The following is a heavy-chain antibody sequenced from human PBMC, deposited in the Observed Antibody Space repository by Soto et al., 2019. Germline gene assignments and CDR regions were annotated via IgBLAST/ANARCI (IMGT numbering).Heavy chain of an antibody. J-gene: IGHJ6*02. CDR1: GYSVTSSDYY. V-gene: IGHV4-39*01. CDR2: TFYSGLT. CDR3: APLSVSLSGPYGIHV. Sequence: SETLSLTCSVSGYSVTSSDYYWAWIRQPPGKGLEWIGSTFYSGLTYYNPSLKSRVTLSVDTSKNQFSVRLNSVTAADTAVYYCAPLSVSLSGPYGIHVWGQGTTVTVSS. D-gene: IGHD2-15*01.